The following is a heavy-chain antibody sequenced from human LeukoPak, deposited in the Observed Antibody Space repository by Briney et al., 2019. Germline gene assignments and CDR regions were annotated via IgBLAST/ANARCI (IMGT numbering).Heavy chain of an antibody. CDR2: IYYSGST. CDR3: ARDSSPKARRWFDP. J-gene: IGHJ5*02. Sequence: PSETLSLTCTVSGGSISSSSYYWGWIRQPPGKGLEWIGSIYYSGSTYYNPSLKSRVTISVDTSKNQFSLKLSSVTAADTAVYYCARDSSPKARRWFDPWGQGTLVTVSS. V-gene: IGHV4-39*07. CDR1: GGSISSSSYY.